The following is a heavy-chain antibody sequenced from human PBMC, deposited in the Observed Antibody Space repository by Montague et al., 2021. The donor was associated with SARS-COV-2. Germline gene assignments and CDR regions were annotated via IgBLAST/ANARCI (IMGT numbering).Heavy chain of an antibody. Sequence: SETLSLTCTVSGGSLSSYYWSWIRQPPGKGLEWIGYIYYSGSTNYNPSLKSRVTISVDTSKNQFSLNLSSVTAADTAVYYCAGHVSGSLTHFHHWGQGPLVTVSS. D-gene: IGHD1-26*01. CDR1: GGSLSSYY. CDR2: IYYSGST. V-gene: IGHV4-59*08. J-gene: IGHJ1*01. CDR3: AGHVSGSLTHFHH.